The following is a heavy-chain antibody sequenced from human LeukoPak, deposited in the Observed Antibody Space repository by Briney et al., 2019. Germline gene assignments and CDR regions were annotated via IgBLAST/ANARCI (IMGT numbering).Heavy chain of an antibody. D-gene: IGHD4-11*01. Sequence: ASVKVSCKASGYTFTGNYMHWVRQAPGQGLEYMRYIDPNSGGTYYIQKFQGRVTMTRDMSINTAYVELSSLTSDDTAVYYCARGGGTVAPAPWVPFAYWGQGTLVTVSS. CDR3: ARGGGTVAPAPWVPFAY. J-gene: IGHJ4*02. V-gene: IGHV1-2*02. CDR2: IDPNSGGT. CDR1: GYTFTGNY.